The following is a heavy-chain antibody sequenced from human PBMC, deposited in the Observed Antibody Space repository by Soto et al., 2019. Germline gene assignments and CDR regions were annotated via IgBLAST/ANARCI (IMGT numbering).Heavy chain of an antibody. Sequence: SDTLSLTCTVSGGSISSYYWSWIRQPPGKGLEWIGYIYYSGSTNYNPSLKSRVTISVDTSKNQFSLKLSSVTAADTAVYYCARGSTGYSGSWYRYWGQGTLVTVS. CDR2: IYYSGST. CDR3: ARGSTGYSGSWYRY. D-gene: IGHD6-13*01. CDR1: GGSISSYY. V-gene: IGHV4-59*01. J-gene: IGHJ4*02.